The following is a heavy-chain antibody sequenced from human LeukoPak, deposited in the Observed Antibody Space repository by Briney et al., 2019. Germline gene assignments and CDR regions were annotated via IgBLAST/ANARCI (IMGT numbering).Heavy chain of an antibody. J-gene: IGHJ4*02. CDR3: ARSNLVTMVRGVIIFH. D-gene: IGHD3-10*01. CDR1: GYTFTSYG. CDR2: ISAYNGNT. Sequence: GASVKVSCKASGYTFTSYGISWVRQAPGQGLEWMGWISAYNGNTSYAQKFQGRVTMTRDTSTSTVYMELSSLRSEDTAVYYCARSNLVTMVRGVIIFHWGQGTLVTVSS. V-gene: IGHV1-18*01.